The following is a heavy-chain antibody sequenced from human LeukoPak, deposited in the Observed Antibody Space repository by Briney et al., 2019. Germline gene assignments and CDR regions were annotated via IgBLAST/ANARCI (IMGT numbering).Heavy chain of an antibody. Sequence: GGSLRLSCAASGFTFSSYGMSWVRQAPGKGLEWVSAISGSGGSTYYADSVKGRFTISRDNSKNTLYLQMNSLRAEDTTVYYCAKLARSGYCSSTSCLFDAFDIWGQGTMVTVSS. CDR3: AKLARSGYCSSTSCLFDAFDI. V-gene: IGHV3-23*01. J-gene: IGHJ3*02. CDR2: ISGSGGST. CDR1: GFTFSSYG. D-gene: IGHD2-2*03.